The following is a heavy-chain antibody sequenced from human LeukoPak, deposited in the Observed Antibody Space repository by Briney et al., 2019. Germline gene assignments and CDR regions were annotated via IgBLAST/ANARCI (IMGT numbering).Heavy chain of an antibody. CDR2: IKQDGSEK. D-gene: IGHD1-14*01. J-gene: IGHJ5*01. CDR3: VTTTGYATTWFGY. V-gene: IGHV3-7*05. Sequence: PGGSLRLSCAASGFTFSNYWMSWVRQAPGKGLEWVGNIKQDGSEKYYEDSVKGRFTISRDNAKNSLSLQMNSLRAEDTAVYYCVTTTGYATTWFGYWGQGTLSPSPQ. CDR1: GFTFSNYW.